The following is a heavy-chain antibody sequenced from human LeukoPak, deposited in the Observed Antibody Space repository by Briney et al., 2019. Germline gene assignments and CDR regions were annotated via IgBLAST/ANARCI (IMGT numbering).Heavy chain of an antibody. Sequence: PGGSLRLSCAASGFTFSSYAMSWVRQAPGKWLEWVSAISGSGGSTYYADSVKGRFTISRDNAKNSLYLQMNSLRAEDTAVYYCARDYCSSTSCFPSGTNYFDSWGQGTPVTVSS. CDR2: ISGSGGST. J-gene: IGHJ4*02. CDR1: GFTFSSYA. CDR3: ARDYCSSTSCFPSGTNYFDS. D-gene: IGHD2-2*01. V-gene: IGHV3-23*01.